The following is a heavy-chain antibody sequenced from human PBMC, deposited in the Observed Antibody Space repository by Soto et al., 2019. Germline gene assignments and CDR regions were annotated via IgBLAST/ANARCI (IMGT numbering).Heavy chain of an antibody. CDR1: GFTFSSYA. Sequence: ESVGGLVQPGGSLRLSCAASGFTFSSYAMSWVRQAPGKGLEWVSAISGSGGSTYYADSVKGRFTISRDNSKNTLYLQMNSLRAEDTAVYYCAKPDYYDSSGYYSPYYYGMDVWGQGTTVTVSS. V-gene: IGHV3-23*01. CDR3: AKPDYYDSSGYYSPYYYGMDV. D-gene: IGHD3-22*01. J-gene: IGHJ6*02. CDR2: ISGSGGST.